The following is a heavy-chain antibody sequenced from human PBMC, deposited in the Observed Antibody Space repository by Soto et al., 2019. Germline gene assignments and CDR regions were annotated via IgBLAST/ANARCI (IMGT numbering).Heavy chain of an antibody. Sequence: QVQLVQSGAEVKKPGASVKVSCKASGYTFTSYGISWVRQAPGQGLEWMGWISAYNGNTNYAQKLQGRVTMTADTSTSTAYMELRCLRSDDTAVYYCARGVVSYYDYIWGSYRSLDAFDIWGQGTMVTFSS. D-gene: IGHD3-16*02. V-gene: IGHV1-18*01. CDR2: ISAYNGNT. CDR3: ARGVVSYYDYIWGSYRSLDAFDI. CDR1: GYTFTSYG. J-gene: IGHJ3*02.